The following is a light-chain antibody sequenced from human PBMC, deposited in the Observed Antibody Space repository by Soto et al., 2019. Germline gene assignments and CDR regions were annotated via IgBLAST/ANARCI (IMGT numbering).Light chain of an antibody. V-gene: IGKV3-11*01. CDR2: DAS. CDR3: QQRSAGVT. J-gene: IGKJ5*01. CDR1: QSVSSN. Sequence: EIVLTQSPAILSVSPGERATLSCRASQSVSSNLAWYQQKPGQAPRLLIYDASNRATAIPARFSGSGSGTDFTLTISSLEPEDFAVYYCQQRSAGVTFGQGTRLEIK.